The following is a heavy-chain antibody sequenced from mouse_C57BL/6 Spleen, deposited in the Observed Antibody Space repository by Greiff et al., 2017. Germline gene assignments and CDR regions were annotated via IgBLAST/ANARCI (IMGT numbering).Heavy chain of an antibody. D-gene: IGHD1-1*01. CDR3: ARDSYCGSSYGYFDV. CDR1: GYTFTSYW. CDR2: IDPNSGGT. Sequence: QVQLQQPGAELVQPGASVKLSCKASGYTFTSYWMHWVKQRPGRGLEWIGRIDPNSGGTKYNEKFKGKATLTVDKPSSTAYMQLSSLTSEDSAVYYGARDSYCGSSYGYFDVWGKGTTVTVSS. J-gene: IGHJ1*03. V-gene: IGHV1-72*01.